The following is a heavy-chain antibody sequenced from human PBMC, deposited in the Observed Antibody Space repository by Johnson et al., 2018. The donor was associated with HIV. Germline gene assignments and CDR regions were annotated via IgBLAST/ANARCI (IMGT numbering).Heavy chain of an antibody. J-gene: IGHJ3*02. D-gene: IGHD3-10*01. CDR3: AGGYGSGSGDAFDI. CDR2: TKNKANSYTT. V-gene: IGHV3-72*01. CDR1: GFTLSDHY. Sequence: EVQLVESGGGLVKPGGSLRLSCAASGFTLSDHYMDWVRQAAGKGLEWVGRTKNKANSYTTEYAASVKGRFTISRDDSKNSLYLQMNSLKTEDTAVYYCAGGYGSGSGDAFDIWGQGTMVTVSS.